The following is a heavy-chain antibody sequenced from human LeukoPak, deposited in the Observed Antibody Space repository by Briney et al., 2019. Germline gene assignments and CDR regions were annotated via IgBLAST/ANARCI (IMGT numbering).Heavy chain of an antibody. J-gene: IGHJ4*02. D-gene: IGHD5-12*01. CDR1: GFPFSAYY. CDR3: ARDGLVATYDFND. V-gene: IGHV3-11*05. CDR2: ISRSSSDT. Sequence: KPGGSLRLSRAASGFPFSAYYTSWVRQAPGKGLEWVSYISRSSSDTNYADSVKGRFTISIDNAKNSLYLQMNSVRAKNTAVYYCARDGLVATYDFNDGSQGTLVTVSS.